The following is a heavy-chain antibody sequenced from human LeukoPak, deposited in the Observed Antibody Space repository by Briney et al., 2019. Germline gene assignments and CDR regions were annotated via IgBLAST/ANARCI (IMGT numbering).Heavy chain of an antibody. J-gene: IGHJ4*02. CDR2: ISYDGSNK. CDR3: AKDGELYDYVWGSYRLDY. D-gene: IGHD3-16*02. V-gene: IGHV3-30*18. CDR1: GFTFSSYG. Sequence: GGSLRLSCAASGFTFSSYGMHWVRQAPGKGLEWVAVISYDGSNKYYADSVKGRFTISRDNSKNTLYLQTNSLRAEDTAVYYCAKDGELYDYVWGSYRLDYWGQGTLVTVSS.